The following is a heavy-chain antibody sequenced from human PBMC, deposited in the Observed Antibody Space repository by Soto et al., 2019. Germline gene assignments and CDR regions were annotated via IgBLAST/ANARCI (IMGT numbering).Heavy chain of an antibody. V-gene: IGHV4-34*01. CDR1: GGSFSGYY. CDR3: ARIGGNGTGYYYGMDV. CDR2: INHSGST. Sequence: SETLSLTCAVYGGSFSGYYWSWIRQPPGKGLEWIGEINHSGSTNYNPSLKSRVTISVDTSKNQFSLKLSSVTAADTAVYYCARIGGNGTGYYYGMDVWGQGTTVT. J-gene: IGHJ6*02. D-gene: IGHD2-15*01.